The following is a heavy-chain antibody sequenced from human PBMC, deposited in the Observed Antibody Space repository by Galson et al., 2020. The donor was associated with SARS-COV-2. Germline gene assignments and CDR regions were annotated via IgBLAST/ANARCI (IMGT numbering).Heavy chain of an antibody. CDR1: GYTFTSYG. Sequence: ASVKVSCKASGYTFTSYGISWVRQAPGQGLEWMGWISAYNGNTNYAQKLQGRVTMTTDTSTSTAYMELRSLRSDDTAVYYCASGRIDDFWSGTYYYYGMDVWGQGTTVTVSS. CDR3: ASGRIDDFWSGTYYYYGMDV. CDR2: ISAYNGNT. V-gene: IGHV1-18*01. D-gene: IGHD3-3*01. J-gene: IGHJ6*02.